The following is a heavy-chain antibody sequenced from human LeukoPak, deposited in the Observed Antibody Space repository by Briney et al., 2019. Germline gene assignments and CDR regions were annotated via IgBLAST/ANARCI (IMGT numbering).Heavy chain of an antibody. D-gene: IGHD6-25*01. Sequence: ASVKVSCKAPGDSISPSVISWVRQAPGLGLEWMGGSVPFFGTAHYAPKFQGRVTLTRDDSTSSAYMEPNSLRYDDTAVYFCSTNGGPYYFNSWGQGTQVTVSS. J-gene: IGHJ4*02. CDR1: GDSISPSV. CDR3: STNGGPYYFNS. V-gene: IGHV1-69*05. CDR2: SVPFFGTA.